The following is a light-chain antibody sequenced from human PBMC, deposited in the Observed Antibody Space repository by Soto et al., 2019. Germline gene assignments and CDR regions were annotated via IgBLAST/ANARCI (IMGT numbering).Light chain of an antibody. V-gene: IGKV3-20*01. Sequence: EIVLTQSPVTLSVSPGERATLSCRASQSVSNNLAWYQQKPGQAPRLLIHGASTRATGIPARFSGSGSGTEFTLTISRLEPEDFAVYYCQQYGSSPLTFGGGTKVEIK. CDR3: QQYGSSPLT. CDR1: QSVSNN. CDR2: GAS. J-gene: IGKJ4*01.